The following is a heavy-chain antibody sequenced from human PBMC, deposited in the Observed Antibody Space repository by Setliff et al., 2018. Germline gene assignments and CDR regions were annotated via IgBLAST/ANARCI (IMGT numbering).Heavy chain of an antibody. CDR1: GYIFTSYG. D-gene: IGHD2-15*01. J-gene: IGHJ4*02. Sequence: ASVKVSCKASGYIFTSYGFSWVRQAPGQGLEWMAWISAYNGYIVYAQKFQGRVTVTTDTSTSTAYMELRSLRSDDTAVYYCARAPPKIVVTVAALDYWGQGALVTVSS. V-gene: IGHV1-18*01. CDR3: ARAPPKIVVTVAALDY. CDR2: ISAYNGYI.